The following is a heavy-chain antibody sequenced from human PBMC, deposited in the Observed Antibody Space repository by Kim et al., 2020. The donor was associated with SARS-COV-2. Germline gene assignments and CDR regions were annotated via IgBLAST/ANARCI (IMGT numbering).Heavy chain of an antibody. J-gene: IGHJ4*02. CDR2: VFYSGSSGNT. CDR1: GGSISNYY. V-gene: IGHV4-59*13. D-gene: IGHD3-3*01. Sequence: SETLSLTCSVSGGSISNYYWNWIRQPPGKGLEWIGYVFYSGSSGNTNYNPSLRSRVAISIDTSTKHSSLRLSSVSAADTAVYYCARCPSIHLNFFDFDSWGRGTLVTVSS. CDR3: ARCPSIHLNFFDFDS.